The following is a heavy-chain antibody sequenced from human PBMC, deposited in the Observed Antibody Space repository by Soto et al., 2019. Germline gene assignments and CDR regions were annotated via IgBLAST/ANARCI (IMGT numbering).Heavy chain of an antibody. CDR3: ARRIVATETLDN. Sequence: TVLGGKMVNFCCRRIRKTPGKGLEWIGFIYYAGSTKYNPSLNSRVTISVDTSKNQFSLKVTSVTAADTAVYYCARRIVATETLDNCGEGILVTGSS. V-gene: IGHV4-59*08. D-gene: IGHD5-12*01. CDR2: IYYAGST. J-gene: IGHJ4*02. CDR1: GGKMVNFC.